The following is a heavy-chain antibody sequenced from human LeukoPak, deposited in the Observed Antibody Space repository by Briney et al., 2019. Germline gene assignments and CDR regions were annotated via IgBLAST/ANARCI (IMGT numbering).Heavy chain of an antibody. CDR1: GGSIRSGSYY. J-gene: IGHJ6*03. Sequence: SETLSLTCTVSGGSIRSGSYYWSWIRQPAGKGLEWIGRIHAGGSTNYNPSLKSRVTISADTSKNQFSLKLSSVTAADTAVYYCARGRYDYVWGSYSQNYYYYYYMDVWGKGTTVTISS. CDR3: ARGRYDYVWGSYSQNYYYYYYMDV. CDR2: IHAGGST. V-gene: IGHV4-61*02. D-gene: IGHD3-16*01.